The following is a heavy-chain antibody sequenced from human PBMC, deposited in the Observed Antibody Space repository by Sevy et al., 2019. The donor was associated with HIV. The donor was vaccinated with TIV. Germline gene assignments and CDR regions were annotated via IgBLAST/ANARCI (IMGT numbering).Heavy chain of an antibody. CDR2: INHSRST. CDR1: GGSFSGYY. Sequence: SETLSLTCAVYGGSFSGYYWSWIRQPPWKGLEWIGEINHSRSTNYNPSLKSRVTISVDTSKNQFSLKLSSVTAADTAVYYCAREAWTYSSSWYSTYYYYYGMDVWGQGTTVTVSS. V-gene: IGHV4-34*01. J-gene: IGHJ6*02. D-gene: IGHD6-13*01. CDR3: AREAWTYSSSWYSTYYYYYGMDV.